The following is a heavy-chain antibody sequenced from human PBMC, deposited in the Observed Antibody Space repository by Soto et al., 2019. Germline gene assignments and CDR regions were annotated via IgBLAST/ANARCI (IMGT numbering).Heavy chain of an antibody. Sequence: QVQLVESGGGVVQPGRSLRLSCAASGFTFSSYAMHWVRQAPGKGLEWVAVISYDGSNKYYADSVKGRFTISRDNSKNTLYLQMNSLRAEDTAVYYCARDSSSSWYPDYYYGMDVWGQGTTVTVSS. CDR1: GFTFSSYA. CDR3: ARDSSSSWYPDYYYGMDV. J-gene: IGHJ6*02. V-gene: IGHV3-30-3*01. CDR2: ISYDGSNK. D-gene: IGHD6-13*01.